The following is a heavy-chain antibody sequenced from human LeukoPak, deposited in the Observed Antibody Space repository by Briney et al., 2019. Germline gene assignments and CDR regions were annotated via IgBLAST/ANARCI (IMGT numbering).Heavy chain of an antibody. CDR3: ASVDTAMVTTDY. Sequence: SETLSLTCTVSGGSISSYYWRWIRQHPGKGLEWIGYIYYSWSTNYNPSLKSRVTISVDTSKNQFSLKLSSVTAADTAVYYCASVDTAMVTTDYWGQGTLVTVSS. D-gene: IGHD5-18*01. V-gene: IGHV4-59*08. CDR1: GGSISSYY. CDR2: IYYSWST. J-gene: IGHJ4*02.